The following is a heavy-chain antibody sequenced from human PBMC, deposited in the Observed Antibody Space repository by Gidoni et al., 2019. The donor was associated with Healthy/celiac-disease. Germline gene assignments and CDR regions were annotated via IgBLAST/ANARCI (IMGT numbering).Heavy chain of an antibody. D-gene: IGHD1-1*01. CDR1: GGTFSSYA. V-gene: IGHV1-69*01. CDR3: ARDGAGTTLDYYYYYMDV. J-gene: IGHJ6*03. CDR2: IIPIFGTA. Sequence: QVQLVQSGAEVKKPGSSVKVSCKASGGTFSSYAISWVRQAPGQGLEWMGGIIPIFGTANYAQKFQGRVTITADESTSTAYMELSSLRSEDTAVYYCARDGAGTTLDYYYYYMDVWGKGTTGTVSS.